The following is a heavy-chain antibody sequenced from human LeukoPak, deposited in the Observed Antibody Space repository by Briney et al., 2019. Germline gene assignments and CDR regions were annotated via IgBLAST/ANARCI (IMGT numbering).Heavy chain of an antibody. J-gene: IGHJ6*02. D-gene: IGHD2-15*01. CDR3: AKDSRYCSGGSCYSHYGMDV. Sequence: GGSLRLSCAASGFTFSSYGMHWVRQAPGKGLEWVAFIRYDGSNKYYGDSVKGRFTISRDNSKNTLYLQMNSLRAEDTAVYYCAKDSRYCSGGSCYSHYGMDVWGQGTTVTVSS. CDR1: GFTFSSYG. CDR2: IRYDGSNK. V-gene: IGHV3-30*02.